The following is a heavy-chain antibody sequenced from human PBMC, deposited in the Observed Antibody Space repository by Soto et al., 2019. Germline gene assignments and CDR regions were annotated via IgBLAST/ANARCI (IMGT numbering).Heavy chain of an antibody. D-gene: IGHD2-8*01. J-gene: IGHJ4*02. CDR2: IIPMFGST. Sequence: QVPLVQSGAEIKKPGSSLKVSCKTSGGNLSTHAISWVRQAPGQGLEYLGGIIPMFGSTNYAQKFQGRVTITADKSTSTPYLELSGLRSEDTAVYYCARDFRARLSWREVYVDDWDQGTLVTVSA. CDR1: GGNLSTHA. V-gene: IGHV1-69*06. CDR3: ARDFRARLSWREVYVDD.